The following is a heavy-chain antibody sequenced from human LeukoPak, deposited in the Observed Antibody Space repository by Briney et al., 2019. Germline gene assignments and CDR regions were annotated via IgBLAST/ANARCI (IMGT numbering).Heavy chain of an antibody. J-gene: IGHJ5*02. D-gene: IGHD2-8*01. CDR3: ARVVSYLFDP. V-gene: IGHV1-2*02. CDR2: INPNSGGT. Sequence: ASVKVSCKASGYTFTGYYIHWVREAPGQGLEWMGWINPNSGGTNYAQKFQGRVTMTRDTSISTAYMELSRLRSDDTAVYYCARVVSYLFDPWGQGTSVTVSS. CDR1: GYTFTGYY.